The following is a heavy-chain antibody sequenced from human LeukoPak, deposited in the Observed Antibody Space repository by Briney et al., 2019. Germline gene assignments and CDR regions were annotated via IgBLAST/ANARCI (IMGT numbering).Heavy chain of an antibody. D-gene: IGHD3-16*01. CDR2: IYYSGST. CDR3: TRGGTHFQFDY. Sequence: SETLSLTCTVSGGSISSDYWSWFRQPAGKGLEWIGYIYYSGSTNYNPSLKSRVTISVDTSKNQFSLKLSSVTAADTAVYYCTRGGTHFQFDYWGQGTPVTVSS. V-gene: IGHV4-59*01. J-gene: IGHJ4*02. CDR1: GGSISSDY.